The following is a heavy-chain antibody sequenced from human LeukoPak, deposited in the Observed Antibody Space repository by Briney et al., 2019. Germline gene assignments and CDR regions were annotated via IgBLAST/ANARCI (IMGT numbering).Heavy chain of an antibody. Sequence: ASVRVSCKASGYTSTSYDLNWGRQAPGQGLEWMGWMNPNSGNTGYAPKFQGRVTMTRNTSISTAYMELSSLRSEDTAVYYCARKGPANYYYYYMDVWGKGTSVTVSS. CDR3: ARKGPANYYYYYMDV. CDR2: MNPNSGNT. D-gene: IGHD2-2*01. CDR1: GYTSTSYD. V-gene: IGHV1-8*01. J-gene: IGHJ6*03.